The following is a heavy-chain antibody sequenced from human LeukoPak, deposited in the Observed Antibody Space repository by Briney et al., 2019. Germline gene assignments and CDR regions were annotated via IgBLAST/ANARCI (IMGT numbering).Heavy chain of an antibody. CDR2: IHHSGST. CDR1: GGAISGYY. V-gene: IGHV4-59*08. Sequence: SETLSLTCTVSGGAISGYYWNWIRQPPGKGPEWIGHIHHSGSTTYNPSLQSRLTISLDTPKNQFSLKLRSVTAADTAVYYCASRYSGSYYGSDYWGQGTLVTVSS. CDR3: ASRYSGSYYGSDY. D-gene: IGHD1-26*01. J-gene: IGHJ4*02.